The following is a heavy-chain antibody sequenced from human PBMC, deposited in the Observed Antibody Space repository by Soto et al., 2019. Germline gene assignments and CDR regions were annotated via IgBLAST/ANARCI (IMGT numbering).Heavy chain of an antibody. V-gene: IGHV4-59*01. CDR2: IYYSGST. D-gene: IGHD6-19*01. J-gene: IGHJ6*02. CDR3: ARDLAVAVRGYYYYGMDV. CDR1: GGSISNYY. Sequence: SETLSLTCTVSGGSISNYYWSWIRQPPGKGLEWIGYIYYSGSTNYNPSLKSRVTISLDTSKNQFSLKLSSVTAADTAVYYCARDLAVAVRGYYYYGMDVWGQGTTVTVSS.